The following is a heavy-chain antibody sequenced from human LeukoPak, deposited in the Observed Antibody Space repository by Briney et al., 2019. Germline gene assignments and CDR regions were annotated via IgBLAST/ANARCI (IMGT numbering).Heavy chain of an antibody. CDR2: IYYTGST. V-gene: IGHV4-59*08. CDR1: GGSMTNYY. Sequence: SETLSLTCTVSGGSMTNYYGSWIRQPPGKGLEWIAYIYYTGSTYYNPSLKSRVTMSVDTSKNQFSLRLSSVTAADTAVYYCARQYGDYSIDCWGQGTLVTVSS. D-gene: IGHD4-17*01. CDR3: ARQYGDYSIDC. J-gene: IGHJ4*02.